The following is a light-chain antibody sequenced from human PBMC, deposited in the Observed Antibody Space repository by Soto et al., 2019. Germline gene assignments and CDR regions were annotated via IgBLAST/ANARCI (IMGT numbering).Light chain of an antibody. CDR2: GDN. CDR3: HSYDISLHNYV. V-gene: IGLV1-40*01. J-gene: IGLJ1*01. CDR1: TSNIGAPYD. Sequence: QSVLTQPPSVSGAPGQRVSISCTGSTSNIGAPYDVHWYQHLPGTAPKLLIYGDNNRPSGVPDRFSGSKSGTSASLAITRLQAEEEAAYYCHSYDISLHNYVFGTATKVKVL.